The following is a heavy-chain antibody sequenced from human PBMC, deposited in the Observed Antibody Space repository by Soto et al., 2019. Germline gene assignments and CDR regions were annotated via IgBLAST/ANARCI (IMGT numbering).Heavy chain of an antibody. V-gene: IGHV4-4*07. CDR3: ARGIQLWSDYYYGMDV. Sequence: SETLSLTCTVSGDPISSYYWSWIRQPAGKGLEWIGRIYTSGSTNYNPSPKSRVTMSVDTSKNQFSLKLSSVTAADTAVYYCARGIQLWSDYYYGMDVWGQGTTVTVSS. J-gene: IGHJ6*02. CDR2: IYTSGST. D-gene: IGHD5-18*01. CDR1: GDPISSYY.